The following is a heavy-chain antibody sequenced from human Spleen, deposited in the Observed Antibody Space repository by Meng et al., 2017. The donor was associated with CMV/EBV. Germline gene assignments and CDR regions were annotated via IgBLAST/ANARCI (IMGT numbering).Heavy chain of an antibody. D-gene: IGHD6-6*01. CDR2: IYYSGST. CDR3: ARVYASSSSGGYSYFYGMDV. CDR1: GGSISSYY. V-gene: IGHV4-59*01. Sequence: SQTLSLTCTVSGGSISSYYWSWIRQPPGKGLEWIGYIYYSGSTTYNSSLKSRVTISVDTSKNQFSLKLGSVTAADTAVYYCARVYASSSSGGYSYFYGMDVWGQGTTVTVSS. J-gene: IGHJ6*02.